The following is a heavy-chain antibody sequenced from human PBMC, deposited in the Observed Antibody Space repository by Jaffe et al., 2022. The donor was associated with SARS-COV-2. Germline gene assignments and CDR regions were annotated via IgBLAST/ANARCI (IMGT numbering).Heavy chain of an antibody. CDR1: GGSISSGSYY. Sequence: QVQLQESGPGLVKPSQTLSLTCTVSGGSISSGSYYWSWIRQPAGKGLEWIGRIYTSGSTNYNPSLKSRVTISVDTSKNQFSLKLSSVTAADTAVYYCARDRGDLWDYYDSSAQDAFDIWGQGTMVTVSS. CDR3: ARDRGDLWDYYDSSAQDAFDI. J-gene: IGHJ3*02. V-gene: IGHV4-61*02. CDR2: IYTSGST. D-gene: IGHD3-22*01.